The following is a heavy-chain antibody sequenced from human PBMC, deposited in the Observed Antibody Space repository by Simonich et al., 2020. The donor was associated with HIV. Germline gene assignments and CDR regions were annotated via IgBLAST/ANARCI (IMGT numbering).Heavy chain of an antibody. J-gene: IGHJ3*02. D-gene: IGHD5-18*01. CDR1: GFTFEDYA. V-gene: IGHV3-9*01. Sequence: EVQLVESGGGLVQAGRSLRLSCAASGFTFEDYAMHWGRQGPGKRLGVVSSISWKCGYIGYADSVKGRFTISRDNAKNSLYLQMNSLRAEDTALYYCAKDRGYSYGYGAFDIWGQGTMVTVSS. CDR3: AKDRGYSYGYGAFDI. CDR2: ISWKCGYI.